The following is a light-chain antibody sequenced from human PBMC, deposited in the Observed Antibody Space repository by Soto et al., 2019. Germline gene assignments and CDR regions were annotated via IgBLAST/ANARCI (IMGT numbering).Light chain of an antibody. CDR3: SSYTSSSTYA. J-gene: IGLJ1*01. CDR1: SSDVGGYNF. Sequence: QSVLTQPASVSGSRGQSITVSCTGTSSDVGGYNFVSWYQQHPGKAPKLLIYDVSDRPSGVSNRFSGSKSGNTASLTISGLQAEDEADYYCSSYTSSSTYAFGTGTKVTVL. V-gene: IGLV2-14*01. CDR2: DVS.